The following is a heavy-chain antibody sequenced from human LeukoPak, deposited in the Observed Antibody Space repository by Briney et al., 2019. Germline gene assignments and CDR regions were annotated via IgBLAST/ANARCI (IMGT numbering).Heavy chain of an antibody. Sequence: PGGSLRLSCTDSGFTFSSYALAWVRQAPGKGLEWVAAVTSRGVGTHYADSMKGRFTISRDNSKNTIYLQMNSLRAEDTAIYYCGSDPNGDYVGALGYWGRGTLVTVSS. CDR3: GSDPNGDYVGALGY. J-gene: IGHJ4*01. CDR1: GFTFSSYA. CDR2: VTSRGVGT. V-gene: IGHV3-23*01. D-gene: IGHD4-17*01.